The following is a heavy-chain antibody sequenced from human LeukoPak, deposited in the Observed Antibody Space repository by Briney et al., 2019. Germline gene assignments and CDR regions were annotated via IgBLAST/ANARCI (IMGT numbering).Heavy chain of an antibody. J-gene: IGHJ4*02. CDR1: GFTFSSYW. V-gene: IGHV3-74*01. Sequence: QPGGSLRLSCAASGFTFSSYWMHWVRQAPGKGLVWVSRINSDGSSTSYADSVKGRFTISRDNAKNTLYLQMNSLRAEDTAVYYCGYSSGWYYFDYWGQGTLVTVSS. CDR2: INSDGSST. D-gene: IGHD6-19*01. CDR3: GYSSGWYYFDY.